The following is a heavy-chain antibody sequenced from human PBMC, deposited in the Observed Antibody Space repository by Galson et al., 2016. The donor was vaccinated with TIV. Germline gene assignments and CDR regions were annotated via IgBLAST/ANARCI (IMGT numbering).Heavy chain of an antibody. D-gene: IGHD6-19*01. Sequence: SETLSLTCTVSGGSISSRSYYWGWIRQPPGKGLEWIGSMYYSGTTYYNPSLKSRVTISVDTSKNQFSLKLTSVTAADTAVYSCARSAYSSTFYYYMDVWGKGTPVTVSS. CDR3: ARSAYSSTFYYYMDV. J-gene: IGHJ6*03. CDR1: GGSISSRSYY. V-gene: IGHV4-39*07. CDR2: MYYSGTT.